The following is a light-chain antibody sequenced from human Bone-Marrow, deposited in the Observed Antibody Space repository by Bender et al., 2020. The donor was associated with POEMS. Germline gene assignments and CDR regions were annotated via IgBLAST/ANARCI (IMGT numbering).Light chain of an antibody. CDR3: SSYAGIVM. CDR2: EVT. Sequence: QSALTQPPSASGSPGQSVTISCTGTSNDVGGYNYVSWYQQHPGKAPKLMIYEVTKRPSGVPDRFSGSKSGNTASLTVSGLQAEDEATYYCSSYAGIVMFGGGTKLTVL. V-gene: IGLV2-8*01. J-gene: IGLJ3*02. CDR1: SNDVGGYNY.